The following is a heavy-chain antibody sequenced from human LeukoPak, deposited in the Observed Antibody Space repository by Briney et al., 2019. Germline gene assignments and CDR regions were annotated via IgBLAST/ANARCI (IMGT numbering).Heavy chain of an antibody. CDR3: ARPTSNTNYYMDV. D-gene: IGHD4/OR15-4a*01. CDR2: IYYSGST. CDR1: GGSISSSSYY. Sequence: PSETLSLTCTVSGGSISSSSYYWGWIRQPPGKGLEWIGSIYYSGSTYYNPSLKSRVTISVDTSKNQFSLKLSSVTAADTAVYYCARPTSNTNYYMDVWGKGTTVTVSS. J-gene: IGHJ6*03. V-gene: IGHV4-39*01.